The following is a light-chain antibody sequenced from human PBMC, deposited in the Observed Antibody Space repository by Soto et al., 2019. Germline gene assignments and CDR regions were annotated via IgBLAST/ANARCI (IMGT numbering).Light chain of an antibody. J-gene: IGLJ1*01. Sequence: SYELTQPPSVSVAPEKTATITCGGNNIGNKRVHWYRQKQGQAPVLPISYDSDRPSGIPERFSGSNSENTATLTISRVEAGDEADYYCQVWDIMTDNYVFGSGTKLTVL. V-gene: IGLV3-21*04. CDR3: QVWDIMTDNYV. CDR2: YDS. CDR1: NIGNKR.